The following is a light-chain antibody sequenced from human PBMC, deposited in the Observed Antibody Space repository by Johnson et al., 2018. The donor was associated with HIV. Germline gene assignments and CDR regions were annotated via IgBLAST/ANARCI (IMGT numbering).Light chain of an antibody. CDR2: DNN. CDR1: SSNIGNNY. Sequence: QAVLTQPPSVSAAPGQKVTISCSGSSSNIGNNYVSWYQQLPGTAPKLLIYDNNKRPSGIPDRFSGSKSGTSATLGITGLQTGDEADYYFGTWDVSLSAYVVGTVTEVTVL. CDR3: GTWDVSLSAYV. J-gene: IGLJ1*01. V-gene: IGLV1-51*01.